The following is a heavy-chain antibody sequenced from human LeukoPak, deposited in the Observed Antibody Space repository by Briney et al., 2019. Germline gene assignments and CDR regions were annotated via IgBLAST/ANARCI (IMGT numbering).Heavy chain of an antibody. D-gene: IGHD1-20*01. CDR3: AKDFAPDGIWDIDY. CDR2: IYGGGSGST. CDR1: GFTFSKYT. V-gene: IGHV3-23*01. J-gene: IGHJ4*02. Sequence: GGSLRLSCVASGFTFSKYTMSWVRQAPGKGLEWVSGIYGGGSGSTFYAEPVKGRFTISRDNSKNTLYLQMNSLRDEDTAIYYCAKDFAPDGIWDIDYWGRGTLITVSS.